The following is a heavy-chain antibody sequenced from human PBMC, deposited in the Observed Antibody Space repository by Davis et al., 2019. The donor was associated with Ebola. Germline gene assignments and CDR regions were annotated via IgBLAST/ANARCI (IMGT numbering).Heavy chain of an antibody. Sequence: MPSETLSLTCAVYGGSFSGYYWSWIRQPPGKGLEWIGEINHSGSTNYNPSLKSRVTISADTSKNQFSLKLSSVTAADTAVYYCARAYSNGEYYYYYYGMDVWGQGTTVTVS. CDR3: ARAYSNGEYYYYYYGMDV. CDR2: INHSGST. CDR1: GGSFSGYY. D-gene: IGHD4-11*01. J-gene: IGHJ6*02. V-gene: IGHV4-34*01.